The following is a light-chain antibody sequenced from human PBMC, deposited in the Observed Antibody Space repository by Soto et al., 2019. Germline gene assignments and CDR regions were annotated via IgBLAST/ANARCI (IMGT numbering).Light chain of an antibody. Sequence: QLVLTQPPSVSGAPGQRVTISCTGSRSNLGAGHDVHWYQQLPGAAPKLLIYGNTNRPSGVPERFSGSKSGTSASLAITGSQTEDEADSYCQSYDRTVGVYVVFGGGTKLTVL. V-gene: IGLV1-40*01. CDR2: GNT. CDR3: QSYDRTVGVYVV. J-gene: IGLJ2*01. CDR1: RSNLGAGHD.